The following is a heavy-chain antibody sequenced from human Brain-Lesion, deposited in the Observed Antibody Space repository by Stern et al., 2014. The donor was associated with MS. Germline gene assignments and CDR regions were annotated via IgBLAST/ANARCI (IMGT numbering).Heavy chain of an antibody. V-gene: IGHV3-72*01. J-gene: IGHJ6*02. D-gene: IGHD2/OR15-2a*01. CDR1: GFTFSDHF. CDR3: ARDNKVYGIDV. CDR2: IRNKANSYST. Sequence: VQLVQSGGGLVQPGGSLRLSCAASGFTFSDHFIDWVRQAPGKGLEWVGRIRNKANSYSTEYAASVKGRFTFSRDDSKNSLFVQMNSLRIEDKAIYYCARDNKVYGIDVLGQGTSVTVSS.